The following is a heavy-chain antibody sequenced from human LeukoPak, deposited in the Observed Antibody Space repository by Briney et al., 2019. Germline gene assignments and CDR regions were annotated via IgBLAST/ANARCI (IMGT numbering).Heavy chain of an antibody. CDR3: ARDYAYRSSWYGIDY. CDR2: IKQDGSEK. V-gene: IGHV3-7*01. Sequence: GGSLRLSCAASGFTFSSYWMSWVRQAPGKGLEWVANIKQDGSEKYYVDSVKGRFTISRDNAKNSLYLQMNSLRAEDTAVYYCARDYAYRSSWYGIDYWGQGTLVTVSP. CDR1: GFTFSSYW. D-gene: IGHD6-13*01. J-gene: IGHJ4*02.